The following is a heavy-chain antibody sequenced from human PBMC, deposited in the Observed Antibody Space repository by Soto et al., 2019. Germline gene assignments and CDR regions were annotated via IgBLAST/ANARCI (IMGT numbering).Heavy chain of an antibody. D-gene: IGHD3-10*01. CDR2: FRTSGDGGTT. J-gene: IGHJ4*02. Sequence: EVQLLESGGGLVQPGGSLRLSCAASGFTFSSYSMSWVRQAPGKGLEWVSGFRTSGDGGTTYYADSVKGRFTISRDNSNNMLFLQMNSLRAEDTDIYYCAKKVNSGPGSQYFDYWGQGTLVTVSS. CDR1: GFTFSSYS. V-gene: IGHV3-23*01. CDR3: AKKVNSGPGSQYFDY.